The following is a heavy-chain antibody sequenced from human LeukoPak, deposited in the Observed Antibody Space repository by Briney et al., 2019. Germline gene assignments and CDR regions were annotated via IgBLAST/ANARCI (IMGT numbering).Heavy chain of an antibody. CDR2: ISGSGGST. D-gene: IGHD4-23*01. CDR3: AKEPWEVYGGNSGYFDY. CDR1: GFTFSSYA. Sequence: PGGSLRLSCAASGFTFSSYAMSWVRQAPGKGLAWVSAISGSGGSTYYADSVKGRFTISRDNSKNTLYLRMNSLRAEDTAVYYCAKEPWEVYGGNSGYFDYWGQGTLVTVSS. V-gene: IGHV3-23*01. J-gene: IGHJ4*02.